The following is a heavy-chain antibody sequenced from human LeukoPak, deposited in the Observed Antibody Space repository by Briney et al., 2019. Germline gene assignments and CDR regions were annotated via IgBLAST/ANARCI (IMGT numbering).Heavy chain of an antibody. D-gene: IGHD3-22*01. CDR3: AIIGGHYYDSSGYYYYFDY. Sequence: GASVKVSCKASGYTFTSYDFNWVRQATGQRPEWMGWMSPNSGDTGYAQKFQDRVTMTRNTSISTAYMELSSLRSEDTAVYYCAIIGGHYYDSSGYYYYFDYWGQGTLVTVSS. V-gene: IGHV1-8*01. CDR2: MSPNSGDT. J-gene: IGHJ4*02. CDR1: GYTFTSYD.